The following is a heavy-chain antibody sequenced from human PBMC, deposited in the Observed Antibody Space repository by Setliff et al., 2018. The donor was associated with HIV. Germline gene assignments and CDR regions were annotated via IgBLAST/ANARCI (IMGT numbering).Heavy chain of an antibody. V-gene: IGHV4-4*02. CDR2: IYHSGST. CDR3: EAATVGEAGYYGIDV. J-gene: IGHJ6*02. CDR1: GGSISSSNW. D-gene: IGHD1-26*01. Sequence: SETLSLTCAVSGGSISSSNWWSWVRQPPGKGLEWIGEIYHSGSTNYNPSLKSRVTISLDRSKTQFSLKLSSETAADTAVYFCEAATVGEAGYYGIDVWGPGTTVTVSS.